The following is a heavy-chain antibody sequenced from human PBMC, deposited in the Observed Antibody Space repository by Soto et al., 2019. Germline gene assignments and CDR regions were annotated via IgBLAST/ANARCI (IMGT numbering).Heavy chain of an antibody. J-gene: IGHJ4*02. CDR2: LSYSGST. CDR1: GGSISSYY. Sequence: SETLSLTCTVSGGSISSYYWNWIRQPPGKGLQWIGYLSYSGSTNYNPSLKSLVTISVDTSKNQFSLKLNSVTAADTAVYYCARGGSRTAISVVWGQRTLFTVSS. V-gene: IGHV4-59*01. D-gene: IGHD2-21*02. CDR3: ARGGSRTAISVV.